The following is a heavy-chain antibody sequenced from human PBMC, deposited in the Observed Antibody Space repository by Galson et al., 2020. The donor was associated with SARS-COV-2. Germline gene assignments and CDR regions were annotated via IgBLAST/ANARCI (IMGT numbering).Heavy chain of an antibody. CDR3: SRIIVTAYYFSYMDV. V-gene: IGHV4-4*02. CDR1: GGSISSSDW. Sequence: SETLSLTCAVSGGSISSSDWWGWVRQPPGKGLEWIGDIFHSGYTNYNPSLKSRATMSVHTSKNQFSLKLSSVTAADTALYYCSRIIVTAYYFSYMDVWGKGTTVTVSS. CDR2: IFHSGYT. J-gene: IGHJ6*03. D-gene: IGHD2-21*02.